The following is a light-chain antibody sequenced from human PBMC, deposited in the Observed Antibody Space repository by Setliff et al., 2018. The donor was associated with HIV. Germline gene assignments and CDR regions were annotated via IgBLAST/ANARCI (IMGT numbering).Light chain of an antibody. J-gene: IGLJ1*01. CDR2: EVS. CDR3: SSYISSSTL. CDR1: SSDVGGYNF. V-gene: IGLV2-14*01. Sequence: QSALTQPASVSGSPGQSITISCTGTSSDVGGYNFVSWYQQHPGKAPKLIIYEVSNRPSGVSTRFSGSKSGNTASLTISGLQAEDEAYYYCSSYISSSTLFGTGTKVTVL.